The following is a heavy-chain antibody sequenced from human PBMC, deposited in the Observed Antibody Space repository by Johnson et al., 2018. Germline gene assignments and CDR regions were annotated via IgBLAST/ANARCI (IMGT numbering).Heavy chain of an antibody. D-gene: IGHD3-10*01. J-gene: IGHJ6*03. CDR1: GFTFSGSA. CDR3: TRQQKVRGVIYYMDV. V-gene: IGHV3-73*01. Sequence: VQLVECGGGLVQPGGSLKLSCAASGFTFSGSAMHWVRQASGNGLEWVGRIRSEANSYATAYAASVNGRFTISRADSKKTAHLQMNSLKTEDTAVYYCTRQQKVRGVIYYMDVWGKGTTVTVSS. CDR2: IRSEANSYAT.